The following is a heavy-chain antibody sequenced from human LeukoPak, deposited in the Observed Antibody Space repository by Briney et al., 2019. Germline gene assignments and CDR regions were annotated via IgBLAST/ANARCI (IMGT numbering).Heavy chain of an antibody. V-gene: IGHV3-7*01. J-gene: IGHJ4*02. D-gene: IGHD3-3*01. Sequence: GGSLRLSCAASGFTFSSYWMSWVRQAPGKGLEWVANIKQDGSEKYYVDSVKGRFTISRDNAKNSLYLQMNSLRAEDTAVYHCARGYYDFWSGYYNWGQGTLVTVSS. CDR3: ARGYYDFWSGYYN. CDR1: GFTFSSYW. CDR2: IKQDGSEK.